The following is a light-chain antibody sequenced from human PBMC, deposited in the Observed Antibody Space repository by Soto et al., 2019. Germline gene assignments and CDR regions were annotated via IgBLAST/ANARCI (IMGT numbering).Light chain of an antibody. CDR3: QQYNSYSPPA. V-gene: IGKV1-5*01. CDR1: QSISSW. Sequence: DIQMTQSPSTLSASVGDRVTITCRASQSISSWLAWYQQKPGKAPKLLIYDASSLESGVPSRFSGSGSGTEFTLTISRLQPDDFATYYCQQYNSYSPPAFGQGTKVDIK. CDR2: DAS. J-gene: IGKJ1*01.